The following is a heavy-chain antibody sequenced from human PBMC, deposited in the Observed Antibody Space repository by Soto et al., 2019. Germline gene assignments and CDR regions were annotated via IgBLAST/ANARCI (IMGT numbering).Heavy chain of an antibody. CDR1: GFTFSSYS. D-gene: IGHD3-22*01. J-gene: IGHJ4*02. V-gene: IGHV3-21*04. Sequence: PGGSLRLSCAASGFTFSSYSMNWVRQAPGKGLEWVPSISSSSSYIYYADSVKGRFTISRDNAKNSLYLQMNSLRAEDTAVYYCAKDERASGYFYFDYWGQGTLVTVSS. CDR2: ISSSSSYI. CDR3: AKDERASGYFYFDY.